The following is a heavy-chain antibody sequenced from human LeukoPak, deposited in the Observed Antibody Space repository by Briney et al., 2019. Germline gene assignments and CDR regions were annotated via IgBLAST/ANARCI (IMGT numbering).Heavy chain of an antibody. D-gene: IGHD2-15*01. V-gene: IGHV3-48*03. CDR1: GFTFSSYE. J-gene: IGHJ6*02. Sequence: GGSLRLSCAASGFTFSSYEMNWVRQAPGKGLEWVSYISSSGSTISYADSVKGRFTISRDNAKNSLYLQMNSLRAEDTAVYYCAKSRAPYCSGGSCHGMDVWGQGTTVTVSS. CDR3: AKSRAPYCSGGSCHGMDV. CDR2: ISSSGSTI.